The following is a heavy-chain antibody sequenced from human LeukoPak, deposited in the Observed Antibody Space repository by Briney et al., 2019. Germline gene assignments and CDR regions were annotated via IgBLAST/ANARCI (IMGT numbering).Heavy chain of an antibody. V-gene: IGHV1-46*01. CDR1: GYAFTSYY. CDR3: ARVYRSWYELVFDY. Sequence: GASVKVSCKASGYAFTSYYMHWVRQAPGQGLEWMGIINPSGGSTSYAQKFQGRVTMTRDTSASTAYMELSSLRSEDTAVYYCARVYRSWYELVFDYWGQGTLVTVSS. CDR2: INPSGGST. D-gene: IGHD6-13*01. J-gene: IGHJ4*02.